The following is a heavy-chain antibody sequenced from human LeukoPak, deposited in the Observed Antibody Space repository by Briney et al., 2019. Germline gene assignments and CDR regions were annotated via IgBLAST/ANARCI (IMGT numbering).Heavy chain of an antibody. J-gene: IGHJ4*02. D-gene: IGHD1-1*01. CDR2: IYNSGNT. V-gene: IGHV4-59*01. CDR1: GGSFSGYF. CDR3: ASGFRGQLGYFDY. Sequence: SETLSLTCAVYGGSFSGYFWSWIRQPPGKGLEWIGYIYNSGNTNYNPSLKSRVTLLVDTSKNHFSLKLSSVTAADTAVYYCASGFRGQLGYFDYWGQGTLVTVSS.